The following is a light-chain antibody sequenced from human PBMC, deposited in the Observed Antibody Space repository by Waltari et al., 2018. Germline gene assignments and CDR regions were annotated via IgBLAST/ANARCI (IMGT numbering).Light chain of an antibody. J-gene: IGLJ3*02. CDR1: SGSIASNY. CDR2: EDH. Sequence: NFMLIQPHSVSESPGKTVTISCSGSSGSIASNYVQWYQQRPGSAPNTVIYEDHQRPSGVPDRFSGSIDSSSNSASLTISGLKTEDEADYYCQSYDGTNWVFGGGTKLTVL. V-gene: IGLV6-57*02. CDR3: QSYDGTNWV.